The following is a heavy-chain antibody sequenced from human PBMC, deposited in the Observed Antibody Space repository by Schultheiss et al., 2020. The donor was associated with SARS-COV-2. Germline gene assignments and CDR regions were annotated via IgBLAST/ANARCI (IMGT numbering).Heavy chain of an antibody. D-gene: IGHD1-14*01. J-gene: IGHJ3*02. V-gene: IGHV3-43*01. CDR3: AKDRNRAFDI. CDR2: VSYSGGDT. Sequence: GESLKISCAASGFTFDDYTMHWVRQAPGKGLEWVSTVSYSGGDTYYADSVKGRFTISRDNAKNSLYLQMNSLRAEDTAVYYCAKDRNRAFDIWGQGTMVTVSS. CDR1: GFTFDDYT.